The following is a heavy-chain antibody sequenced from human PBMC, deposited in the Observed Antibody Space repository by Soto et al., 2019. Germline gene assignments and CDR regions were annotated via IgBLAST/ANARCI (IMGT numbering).Heavy chain of an antibody. D-gene: IGHD3-10*01. CDR3: GSLLRDGRWFGELLGYYYGMDV. V-gene: IGHV4-34*01. Sequence: SETLSLTCAVYGGSFSGYYWSWIRQPPGKGLEWIGEINHSGSTNYNPSLKSRVTISVDTSKNQFSLKLSSVTAADTAVYYCGSLLRDGRWFGELLGYYYGMDVWGQGTTVTVSS. CDR1: GGSFSGYY. J-gene: IGHJ6*02. CDR2: INHSGST.